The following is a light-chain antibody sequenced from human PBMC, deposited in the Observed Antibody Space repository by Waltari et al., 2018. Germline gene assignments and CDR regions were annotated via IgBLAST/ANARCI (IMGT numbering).Light chain of an antibody. CDR2: EVS. J-gene: IGLJ2*01. CDR3: SSYAGSMTLV. V-gene: IGLV2-8*01. CDR1: SSDVGGYNF. Sequence: QSALTQPPSASGSPGQSVTISCTGTSSDVGGYNFVSWYQQHPGKAPQLMIYEVSERPSGVPDRFSGSKSGNTASLTVSGLQTEDESDYYCSSYAGSMTLVFGGGTKLTVL.